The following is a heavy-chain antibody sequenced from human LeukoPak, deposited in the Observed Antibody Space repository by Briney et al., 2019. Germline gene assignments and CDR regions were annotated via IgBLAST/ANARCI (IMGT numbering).Heavy chain of an antibody. CDR2: IYYSGRT. CDR1: GGSISSGGYS. V-gene: IGHV4-30-4*07. J-gene: IGHJ4*02. CDR3: ARADSGYEPLDY. Sequence: SETLSLTCAVSGGSISSGGYSWSWLPQPPGKGLEWIGDIYYSGRTYYNPSLKSRVTISVDTSKNQFCMKLSSVTAADTGVYYCARADSGYEPLDYWGQGTLVTVSS. D-gene: IGHD5-12*01.